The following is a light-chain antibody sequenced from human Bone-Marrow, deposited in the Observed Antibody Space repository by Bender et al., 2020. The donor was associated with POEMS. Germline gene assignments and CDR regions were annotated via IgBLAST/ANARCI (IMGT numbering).Light chain of an antibody. CDR1: SSDIGRNNF. V-gene: IGLV2-23*02. CDR3: CLYAGSSTLV. Sequence: QSALTQPASVSGSPGQSITISCTGTSSDIGRNNFVSWYQHHPGKAPKLMIYEVSKRPSGVSNRFSGSKSGNTASLTISGLQAEDEADYYCCLYAGSSTLVFGGGTKLTVL. J-gene: IGLJ2*01. CDR2: EVS.